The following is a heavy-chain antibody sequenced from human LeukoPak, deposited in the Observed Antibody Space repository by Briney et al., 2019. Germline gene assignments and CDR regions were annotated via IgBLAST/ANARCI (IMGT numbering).Heavy chain of an antibody. V-gene: IGHV1-3*01. CDR3: ARDGYGSGKGFFDY. J-gene: IGHJ4*02. D-gene: IGHD3-10*01. CDR1: GYTFNKFA. CDR2: INAGNGKT. Sequence: ASVKVSCKASGYTFNKFAMHWVRQAPGQRLEWMGWINAGNGKTEYSQKFQGRVTITRDTSASIVYMEVRSLTTEDTAVYYCARDGYGSGKGFFDYWGQGTLVTVSS.